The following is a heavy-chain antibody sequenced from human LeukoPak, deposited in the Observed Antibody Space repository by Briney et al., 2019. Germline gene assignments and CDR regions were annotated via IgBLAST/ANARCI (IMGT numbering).Heavy chain of an antibody. CDR1: GGSISSYY. CDR2: NYYSGST. V-gene: IGHV4-59*07. Sequence: SDTLSLTCTVSGGSISSYYWSWLRQPPGKALECIGYNYYSGSTNYNPSLKSRVTISVDTSKNQFSLKLSSATAADTAVYYCARVAGSEPAARHYYYYGMDVWGQGTTVTVSS. CDR3: ARVAGSEPAARHYYYYGMDV. D-gene: IGHD2-2*01. J-gene: IGHJ6*02.